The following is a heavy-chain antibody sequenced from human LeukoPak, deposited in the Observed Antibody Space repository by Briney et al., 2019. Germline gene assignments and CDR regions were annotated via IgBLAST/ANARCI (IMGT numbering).Heavy chain of an antibody. Sequence: GGSLRLSCAASGFTFHDYDMSWVRQAPGKGLEWVSGINWNGDRTGYADSVKGRFTISRDNAKKSLYLQMNSLRAEDTALYYCARRDYYGSGSPDFWGQGTLVTVSS. V-gene: IGHV3-20*04. D-gene: IGHD3-10*01. CDR2: INWNGDRT. CDR3: ARRDYYGSGSPDF. CDR1: GFTFHDYD. J-gene: IGHJ4*02.